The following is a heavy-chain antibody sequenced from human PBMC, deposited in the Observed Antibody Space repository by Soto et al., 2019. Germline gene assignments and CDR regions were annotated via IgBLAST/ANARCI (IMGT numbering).Heavy chain of an antibody. Sequence: QVQLVQSGAEVKKPGASVKVSCKASGYTFTSYDINWVRQATGQGLEWMGWMNPNSGNTGYAQKFQGRVTITADESTSTAYMELSSLRSEDTAVYYCARFGASSGYYVDAFDIWGQGTMVTVSS. CDR2: MNPNSGNT. CDR1: GYTFTSYD. CDR3: ARFGASSGYYVDAFDI. D-gene: IGHD3-22*01. J-gene: IGHJ3*02. V-gene: IGHV1-8*01.